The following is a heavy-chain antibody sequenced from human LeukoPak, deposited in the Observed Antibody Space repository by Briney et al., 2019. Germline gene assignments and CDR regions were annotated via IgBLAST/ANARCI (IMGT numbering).Heavy chain of an antibody. V-gene: IGHV4-4*07. CDR3: ASSLQYDSSGPVGY. J-gene: IGHJ4*02. D-gene: IGHD3-22*01. CDR2: IYTSGST. CDR1: GGSISSYY. Sequence: SETLSLTCTVSGGSISSYYWSWIRQPAGKGLEWIGRIYTSGSTNYNPSLKSRVTMSVDTSKNQFSLKLSSVTAADTAVYYCASSLQYDSSGPVGYWGQGTLVTVSS.